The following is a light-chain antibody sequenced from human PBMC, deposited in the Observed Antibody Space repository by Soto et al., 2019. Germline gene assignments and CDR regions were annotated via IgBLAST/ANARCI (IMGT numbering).Light chain of an antibody. Sequence: DFPMTQSQSSLSASVGDRVTITCRARQPANIYFNWYQQTPGKAPTLLIYAASTLQSGVPSRFSGSGSGTDFTLTISSLQPEEVATHYCQQSDTAPWKFGQGTKVDIK. J-gene: IGKJ1*01. CDR1: QPANIY. CDR3: QQSDTAPWK. CDR2: AAS. V-gene: IGKV1-39*01.